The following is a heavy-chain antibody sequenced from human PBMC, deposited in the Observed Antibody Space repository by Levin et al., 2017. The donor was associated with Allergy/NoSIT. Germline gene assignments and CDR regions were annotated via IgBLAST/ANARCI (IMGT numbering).Heavy chain of an antibody. CDR1: RFTFSNYA. CDR3: AKGGQEVPATRVCDR. J-gene: IGHJ5*02. D-gene: IGHD2-2*01. CDR2: ISDSGGDI. Sequence: PGGSLRLSCAASRFTFSNYAMSWVRQAPGKGLEWVSVISDSGGDIQYADSVKGRFTVSRDNSKNTLYLQMNSLKVDDTAVYYCAKGGQEVPATRVCDRWGQGTLVTVSS. V-gene: IGHV3-23*01.